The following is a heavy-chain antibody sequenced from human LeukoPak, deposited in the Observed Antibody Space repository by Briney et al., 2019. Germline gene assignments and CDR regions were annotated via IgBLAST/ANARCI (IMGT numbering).Heavy chain of an antibody. D-gene: IGHD3-10*01. J-gene: IGHJ4*02. CDR1: GFTFSSYE. CDR2: IDSGRGSST. Sequence: GGSLRLSCAASGFTFSSYEMNWVRQAPGKGLEWVSYIDSGRGSSTNYADSVKGRFTISRDNSKNTVYLQMNSLRTEDTAVYYCARSLTMVRAYDYWGQGTLVTVSS. CDR3: ARSLTMVRAYDY. V-gene: IGHV3-48*03.